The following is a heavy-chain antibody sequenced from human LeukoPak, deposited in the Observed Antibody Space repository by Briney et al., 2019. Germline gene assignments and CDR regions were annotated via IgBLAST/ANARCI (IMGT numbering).Heavy chain of an antibody. CDR2: IIPIFGTA. CDR1: GGTFSSYA. D-gene: IGHD1-26*01. Sequence: ASVKVSCKASGGTFSSYAISWVRQAPGQGLEWMGGIIPIFGTANYAQKFQGRVTITTDESTSTAYMELSSLRSEDTAVYYCARGSRGELLHFQHWGQGTLVTVSS. V-gene: IGHV1-69*05. J-gene: IGHJ1*01. CDR3: ARGSRGELLHFQH.